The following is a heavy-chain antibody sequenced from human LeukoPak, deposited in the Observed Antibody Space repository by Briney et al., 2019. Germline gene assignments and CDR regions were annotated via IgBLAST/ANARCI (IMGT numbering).Heavy chain of an antibody. CDR1: GYTFTSYY. V-gene: IGHV1-46*01. Sequence: ASVNVSCKASGYTFTSYYLHWVRQAPGQGLEWMGIINPSGGSTSYAQKFQGRVTMTRDTSTSTVYMELSSLTSDDTAVYYCARGSDEHYFDYWGQKSLVTVPS. J-gene: IGHJ4*02. CDR3: ARGSDEHYFDY. CDR2: INPSGGST.